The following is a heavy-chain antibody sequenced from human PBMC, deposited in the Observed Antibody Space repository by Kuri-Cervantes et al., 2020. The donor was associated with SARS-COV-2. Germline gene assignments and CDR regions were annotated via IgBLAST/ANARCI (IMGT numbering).Heavy chain of an antibody. V-gene: IGHV1-18*01. D-gene: IGHD6-19*01. CDR1: GYTFTSYG. CDR3: ATAVAGTYYFDY. CDR2: ISAYNGNT. Sequence: ASVKVSCKASGYTFTSYGISWVRQAPGQGLEWMGWISAYNGNTNYAQKLQGRVTMTTDTSTSTAYMELRSLRSDDTAVYYCATAVAGTYYFDYWGQGTLVTVSS. J-gene: IGHJ4*02.